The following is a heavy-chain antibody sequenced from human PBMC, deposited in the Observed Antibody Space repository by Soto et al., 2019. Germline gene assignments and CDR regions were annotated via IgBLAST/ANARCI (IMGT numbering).Heavy chain of an antibody. Sequence: QITLKESGPTLVKPTQTLTLTCAFSGFSLSTTGVGVDWIRQPPGKDLDWLALIYWDDDKRYSPSLKSRLTITTDTSKNQVVLTTTRMYPIDTAIYHRVDATPVTTGSEYWGQGTLVTVSS. CDR3: VDATPVTTGSEY. J-gene: IGHJ4*02. CDR1: GFSLSTTGVG. CDR2: IYWDDDK. D-gene: IGHD4-17*01. V-gene: IGHV2-5*02.